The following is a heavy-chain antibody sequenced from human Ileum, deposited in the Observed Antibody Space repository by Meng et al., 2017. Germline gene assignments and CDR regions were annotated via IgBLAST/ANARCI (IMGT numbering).Heavy chain of an antibody. D-gene: IGHD5-18*01. CDR3: ARGPDTAKYAY. CDR1: GGCVSNSGYY. V-gene: IGHV4-61*08. CDR2: MYYSGTT. Sequence: QVVPAESGPGLVRTWVTLSLTCGVSGGCVSNSGYYGNCIRQPPGRGLEWIAFMYYSGTTRYNPSLKSRVTISLDTSINQFSLNLTSVTAADTAVYYCARGPDTAKYAYWGQGTLVTVSS. J-gene: IGHJ4*02.